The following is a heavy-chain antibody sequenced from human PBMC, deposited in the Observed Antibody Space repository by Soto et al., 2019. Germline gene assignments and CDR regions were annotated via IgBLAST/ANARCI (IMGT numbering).Heavy chain of an antibody. D-gene: IGHD6-25*01. J-gene: IGHJ4*02. V-gene: IGHV3-11*01. CDR3: SREPRLADF. CDR1: GFIFSDLY. CDR2: ISGGGSTT. Sequence: VGSLRLSCAASGFIFSDLYMTWIRQAPGKGPEWVSYISGGGSTTSYADSVKGRFTISRDNAKNSLYLQMNSLTVEDTAVYYCSREPRLADFWGQGTLVTVSS.